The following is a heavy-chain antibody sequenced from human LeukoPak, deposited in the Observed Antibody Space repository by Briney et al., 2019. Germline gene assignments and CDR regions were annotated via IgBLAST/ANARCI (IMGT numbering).Heavy chain of an antibody. Sequence: GGSLRLSCAASGFTFSSYSMNWVRQAPGKGLEWVSYISSSSSTIYYADPVKGRFTISRDNAKNSLYLQMNSLRAEDTAVYYCAREKAIQLWVPFDIWGQGTMVTVSS. V-gene: IGHV3-48*01. CDR3: AREKAIQLWVPFDI. CDR1: GFTFSSYS. CDR2: ISSSSSTI. J-gene: IGHJ3*02. D-gene: IGHD5-18*01.